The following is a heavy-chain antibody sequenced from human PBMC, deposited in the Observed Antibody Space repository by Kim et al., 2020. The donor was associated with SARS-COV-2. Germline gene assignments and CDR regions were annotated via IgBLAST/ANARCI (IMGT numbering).Heavy chain of an antibody. V-gene: IGHV4-38-2*02. CDR2: IYHSGSP. D-gene: IGHD2-21*02. CDR1: GYSIISGYY. Sequence: SETLSLTCTVSGYSIISGYYLVWIRQPPGKGLEWIGSIYHSGSPYYNPSLKSRVTISVDTSKNQFSLKLSSVTAADTAVYYCSKGEEVTWIDPWGQGTLVTVSS. CDR3: SKGEEVTWIDP. J-gene: IGHJ5*02.